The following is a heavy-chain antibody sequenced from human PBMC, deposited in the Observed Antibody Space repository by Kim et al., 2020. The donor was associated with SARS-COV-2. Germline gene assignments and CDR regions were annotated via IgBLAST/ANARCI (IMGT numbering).Heavy chain of an antibody. D-gene: IGHD3-16*02. Sequence: SVKGRFTISRDNAKSSLYLQMNSLRAEDTAVYYCARGGMITFGGVIPFDYWGQGTLVTVSS. V-gene: IGHV3-11*05. J-gene: IGHJ4*02. CDR3: ARGGMITFGGVIPFDY.